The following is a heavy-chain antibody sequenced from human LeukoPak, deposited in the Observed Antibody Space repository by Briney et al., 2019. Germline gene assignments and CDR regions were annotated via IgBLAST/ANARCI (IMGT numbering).Heavy chain of an antibody. Sequence: GESLKISCKGSGYSFTSYWISWVRQMPGKGLEWMGRIDPSDSYTNYSPSFQGHVTISADKSISTAYLQWSSLKASDTAMYYCAGSYSSSPHYDAFDIWGQGTMVTVSS. D-gene: IGHD6-6*01. CDR2: IDPSDSYT. V-gene: IGHV5-10-1*01. CDR1: GYSFTSYW. J-gene: IGHJ3*02. CDR3: AGSYSSSPHYDAFDI.